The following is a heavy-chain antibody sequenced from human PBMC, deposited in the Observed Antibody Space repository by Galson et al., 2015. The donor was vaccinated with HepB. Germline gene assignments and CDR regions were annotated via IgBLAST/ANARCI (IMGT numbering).Heavy chain of an antibody. V-gene: IGHV1-24*01. CDR3: ATQAWIQLWPSYNWFDP. J-gene: IGHJ5*02. CDR1: GYTLTELS. D-gene: IGHD5-18*01. Sequence: SVKVSCKVSGYTLTELSMHWVRQAPGKGLEWMGGFDPEDGETIYAQKFQGRVTMTEDTSTNTAYMELSSLRSEDTAVYYCATQAWIQLWPSYNWFDPWGQGTLFTVSS. CDR2: FDPEDGET.